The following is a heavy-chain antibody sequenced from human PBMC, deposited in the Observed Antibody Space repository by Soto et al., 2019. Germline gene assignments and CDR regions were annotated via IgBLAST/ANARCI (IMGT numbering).Heavy chain of an antibody. D-gene: IGHD5-18*01. CDR1: GYTFTSYG. Sequence: SVKVSCKASGYTFTSYGISWVRQAPGQGLEWMGGISPNFGTANYAQKFQGRVTITADESTSTAYMELSSLRSEDTAVYYCAGTWIQLWAREAWFDPWGQGTLVTVSS. J-gene: IGHJ5*02. V-gene: IGHV1-69*13. CDR2: ISPNFGTA. CDR3: AGTWIQLWAREAWFDP.